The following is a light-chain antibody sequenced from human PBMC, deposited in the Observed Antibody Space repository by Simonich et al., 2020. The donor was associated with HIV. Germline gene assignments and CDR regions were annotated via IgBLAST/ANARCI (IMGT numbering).Light chain of an antibody. CDR1: QSISSY. CDR2: AAS. V-gene: IGKV1-39*01. CDR3: QQYNSYST. Sequence: DIQMTQSPSSLSPSVGDRVTITCRASQSISSYLNWYQQKPGKAPNLLIFAASSLQSGVPSRFSGSGSGTEFTLTISSLQPDDFATYYCQQYNSYSTFGQGTKVEIK. J-gene: IGKJ1*01.